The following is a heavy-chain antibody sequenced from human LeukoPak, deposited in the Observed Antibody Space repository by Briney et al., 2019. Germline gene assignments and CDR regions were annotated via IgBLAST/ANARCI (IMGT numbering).Heavy chain of an antibody. CDR1: GGSFSGYY. V-gene: IGHV4-34*01. CDR2: INHSGST. CDR3: ARSLGPRDY. D-gene: IGHD3-16*01. J-gene: IGHJ4*02. Sequence: PSETLSLTCAVYGGSFSGYYWSWIRQPPGKGLEWIGEINHSGSTNYNPSLKSRVTISVDTSKNQFSPKLSSVTAADTAVYYCARSLGPRDYWGQGTLVTVSS.